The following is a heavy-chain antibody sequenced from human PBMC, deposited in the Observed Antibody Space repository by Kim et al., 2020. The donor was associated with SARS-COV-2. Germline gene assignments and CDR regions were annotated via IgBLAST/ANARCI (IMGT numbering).Heavy chain of an antibody. J-gene: IGHJ4*02. Sequence: SETLSLTCTVSGGSISSSSYYWGWIRQPPGKGLEWIGSIYYSGSTYYNPSLKSRVTISVDTSKNQFSLKLSSVTAADTAVYYCARDWGIAYSGSYSDYWGQGTLVTVSS. CDR2: IYYSGST. V-gene: IGHV4-39*07. CDR1: GGSISSSSYY. D-gene: IGHD1-26*01. CDR3: ARDWGIAYSGSYSDY.